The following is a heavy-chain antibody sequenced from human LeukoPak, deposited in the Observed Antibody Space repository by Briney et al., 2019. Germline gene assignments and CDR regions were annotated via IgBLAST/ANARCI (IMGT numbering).Heavy chain of an antibody. CDR1: GYSFPTYW. CDR2: IYPGDSDT. V-gene: IGHV5-51*01. D-gene: IGHD2-2*01. Sequence: GESLKISCKASGYSFPTYWIGWVLQMPGKGLEWMGIIYPGDSDTRYSPSFQGQVTISVDKSISTAYLQWSSLKASDTAMYYCARIPCSSTSCHKRFDYWGQGTLVTVSS. J-gene: IGHJ4*02. CDR3: ARIPCSSTSCHKRFDY.